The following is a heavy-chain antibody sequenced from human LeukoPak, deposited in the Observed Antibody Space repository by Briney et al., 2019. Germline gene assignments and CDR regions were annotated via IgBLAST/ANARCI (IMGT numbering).Heavy chain of an antibody. CDR1: GYMFTDYF. D-gene: IGHD6-13*01. J-gene: IGHJ4*02. Sequence: GASVKVSCKASGYMFTDYFMHWVRQAPGQRPEWMGWFNPKSGDKKYAQQFQGRVTMTRDTSINTAYMEMSGLTSDDTAVYYCARAQLLTAPAGTFADNWGQGTLVTVSS. V-gene: IGHV1-2*02. CDR2: FNPKSGDK. CDR3: ARAQLLTAPAGTFADN.